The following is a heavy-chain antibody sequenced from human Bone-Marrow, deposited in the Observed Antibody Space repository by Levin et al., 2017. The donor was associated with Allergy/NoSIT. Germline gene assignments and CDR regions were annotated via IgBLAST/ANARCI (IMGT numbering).Heavy chain of an antibody. D-gene: IGHD5-18*01. V-gene: IGHV3-30-3*01. CDR3: ARDWGYTYGYTAHYYYGMDV. CDR2: ISYEGSNR. CDR1: GFTFSSYA. Sequence: QTGGSLRLSCAASGFTFSSYAMHWVRQAPGKGLEWVAVISYEGSNRYYAESVKARFSISRDNSKNTLFLQMNSLRAEDTAVYYCARDWGYTYGYTAHYYYGMDVWGQGTTVTVSS. J-gene: IGHJ6*02.